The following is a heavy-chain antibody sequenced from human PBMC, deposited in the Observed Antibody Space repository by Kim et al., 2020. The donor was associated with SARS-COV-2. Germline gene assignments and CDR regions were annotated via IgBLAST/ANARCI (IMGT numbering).Heavy chain of an antibody. CDR3: ARGRGSSRSHALWNS. D-gene: IGHD3-10*01. CDR2: INTGNGNT. J-gene: IGHJ5*02. Sequence: ASVNVSCKASGYTFTKYPMHWVRQAPGQRPEWMGWINTGNGNTKYSQKFQARVNITRDTSASTAYMELTSLRSEDTATYYCARGRGSSRSHALWNSWGQGTLVTVSS. V-gene: IGHV1-3*04. CDR1: GYTFTKYP.